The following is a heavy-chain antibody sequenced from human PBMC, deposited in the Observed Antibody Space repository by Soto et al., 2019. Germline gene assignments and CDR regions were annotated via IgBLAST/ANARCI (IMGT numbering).Heavy chain of an antibody. V-gene: IGHV4-4*02. D-gene: IGHD6-19*01. CDR1: GDSINSNYC. CDR3: ARDTGWGLGY. J-gene: IGHJ4*02. Sequence: QVQLQESGPGLVRPSGTLSLTCAVSGDSINSNYCWTWVRQPPGKGLEWIAEIYYSGGTSYNPALKSRVTISMDKSKNQVSLKLTSVTAADTAIYYCARDTGWGLGYWGQGTLVTVSS. CDR2: IYYSGGT.